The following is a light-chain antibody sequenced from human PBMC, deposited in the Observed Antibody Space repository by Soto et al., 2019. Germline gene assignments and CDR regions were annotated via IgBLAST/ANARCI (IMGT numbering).Light chain of an antibody. CDR2: GAS. CDR1: QSVSSSY. CDR3: KQYWSASLWP. Sequence: EMVLTQSPGTLSFSPGDRATLSCSASQSVSSSYLAWYQQKPGQAPRLLIYGASSRATGIPDRFSGSGSGTAFTLTIIRLVAEDFAVYYCKQYWSASLWPFCQATKLEI. J-gene: IGKJ1*01. V-gene: IGKV3-20*01.